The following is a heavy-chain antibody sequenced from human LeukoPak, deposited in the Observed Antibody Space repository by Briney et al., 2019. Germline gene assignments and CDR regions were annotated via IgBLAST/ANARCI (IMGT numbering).Heavy chain of an antibody. J-gene: IGHJ3*02. D-gene: IGHD4-17*01. CDR3: AKSRTYGDYVDAFDI. CDR2: ISGSGGST. V-gene: IGHV3-23*01. CDR1: GFTFSSYA. Sequence: GGSLRLSCAASGFTFSSYAMSWVRQAPGKGLEWVSAISGSGGSTYFADSVKGRFTISRDNSKNTLYLQMNSLRAEDTAVYYCAKSRTYGDYVDAFDIWGQGTMVTVSS.